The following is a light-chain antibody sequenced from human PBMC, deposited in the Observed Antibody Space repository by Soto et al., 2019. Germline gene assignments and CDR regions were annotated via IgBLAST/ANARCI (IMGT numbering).Light chain of an antibody. J-gene: IGKJ3*01. V-gene: IGKV3-20*01. CDR2: DTS. Sequence: EIVLMQSPGTLSLSPGEGATLSCRASQSVNSNYLAWYQQKPGQSPTVLIFDTSRRATGVPDMFSGSASGTDFNLSIRRLEPDDFADYYCQQYGSSQFTFGPGTKVNIK. CDR3: QQYGSSQFT. CDR1: QSVNSNY.